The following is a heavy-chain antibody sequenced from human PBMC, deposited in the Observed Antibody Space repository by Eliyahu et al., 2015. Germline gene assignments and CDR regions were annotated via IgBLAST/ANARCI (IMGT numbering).Heavy chain of an antibody. D-gene: IGHD6-25*01. J-gene: IGHJ4*02. CDR3: SRAADGGNYFGF. Sequence: VLRTAQKGLEWISYISGRGSNTQYADSVKGRLTISRDNSKNTVYLQIDSLRTDDTAIYFCSRAADGGNYFGFWGQGALVIVTS. CDR2: ISGRGSNT. V-gene: IGHV3-23*01.